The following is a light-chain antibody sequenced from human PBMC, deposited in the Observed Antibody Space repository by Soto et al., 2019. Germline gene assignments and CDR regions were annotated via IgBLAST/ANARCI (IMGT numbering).Light chain of an antibody. Sequence: EIVLTQSPATLSLSPGERATLSCRASPSVTNYLAWYQQKPGQAPSLLILGASTRATGVPARFSGSGSGTEFTLSISSLQSEDFAVYYCKQYKEWPPFTFGQGTRLEIK. V-gene: IGKV3-15*01. J-gene: IGKJ5*01. CDR2: GAS. CDR3: KQYKEWPPFT. CDR1: PSVTNY.